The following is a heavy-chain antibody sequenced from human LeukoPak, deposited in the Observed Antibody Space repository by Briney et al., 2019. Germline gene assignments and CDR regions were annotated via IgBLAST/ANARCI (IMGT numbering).Heavy chain of an antibody. J-gene: IGHJ4*02. V-gene: IGHV3-23*01. Sequence: GGSLRLSCAASGFTFSSYAMGWVRQAPGKGLEWVSAISGSGGSTYYADSVKGRFTISRDNSKNTLYLQMNSLRAEDTAVYYCAKDNIVVVVAAPFDYWGQGTLVTVSS. CDR3: AKDNIVVVVAAPFDY. CDR1: GFTFSSYA. D-gene: IGHD2-15*01. CDR2: ISGSGGST.